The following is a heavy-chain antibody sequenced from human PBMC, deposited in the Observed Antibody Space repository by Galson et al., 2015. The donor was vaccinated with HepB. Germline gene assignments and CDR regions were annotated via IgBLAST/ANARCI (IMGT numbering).Heavy chain of an antibody. CDR1: GFTFSSYG. CDR2: ISYDGSNK. J-gene: IGHJ4*02. V-gene: IGHV3-30*18. CDR3: AKDLESVGARGY. Sequence: SLRLSCAASGFTFSSYGMHWVRQAPGKGLEWVAVISYDGSNKYYADSVKGRFTISRDNSKNTLYLQMNSLRAEDTAVYYCAKDLESVGARGYWGQGTLVTVSS. D-gene: IGHD1-26*01.